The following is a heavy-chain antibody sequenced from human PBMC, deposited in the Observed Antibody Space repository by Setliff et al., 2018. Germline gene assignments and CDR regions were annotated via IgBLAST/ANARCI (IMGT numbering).Heavy chain of an antibody. CDR2: IDHSGNT. CDR3: ARGYWSSSGCFFAGWFDP. J-gene: IGHJ5*02. V-gene: IGHV4-34*01. CDR1: DGSFSGYY. Sequence: SETLSLTCAVYDGSFSGYYWSWIRQPPGKGLEWIGEIDHSGNTNYNPSLKSRVTIFVDTSKNQFSLKLNSVTAADMAVYYCARGYWSSSGCFFAGWFDPWGQGTLVTVSS. D-gene: IGHD2-2*01.